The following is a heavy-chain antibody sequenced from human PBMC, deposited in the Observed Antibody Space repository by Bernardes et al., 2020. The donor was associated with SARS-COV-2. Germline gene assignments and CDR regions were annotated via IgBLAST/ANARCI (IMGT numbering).Heavy chain of an antibody. D-gene: IGHD5-12*01. V-gene: IGHV3-23*01. J-gene: IGHJ4*02. CDR3: AKAIDRSGYYLDY. CDR2: ISGSGDSAQSI. Sequence: GGSLRLSCAASGFTFSTYAMSWVRQAPGKGLEWVSAISGSGDSAQSIFYADSVKGRFTISRDNSMNMVFLQMNSLTADDTAMYFCAKAIDRSGYYLDYWGQGTLVTVSS. CDR1: GFTFSTYA.